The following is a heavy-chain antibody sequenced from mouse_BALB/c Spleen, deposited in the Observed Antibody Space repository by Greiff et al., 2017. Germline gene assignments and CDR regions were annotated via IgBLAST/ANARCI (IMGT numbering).Heavy chain of an antibody. V-gene: IGHV14-4*02. D-gene: IGHD3-2*01. CDR2: IDPENGDT. J-gene: IGHJ2*01. Sequence: VQLKQSGAELVRSGASVKLSCTASGFNIKDYYMHWVKQRPEQGLEWIGWIDPENGDTEYAPKFQGKATMTADTSSNTAYLQLSSLTSEDTAVYYCNGWDSSGYGYWGQGTALTVS. CDR1: GFNIKDYY. CDR3: NGWDSSGYGY.